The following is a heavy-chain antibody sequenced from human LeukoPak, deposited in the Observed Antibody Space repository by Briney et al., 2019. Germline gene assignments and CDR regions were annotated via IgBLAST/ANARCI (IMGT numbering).Heavy chain of an antibody. CDR3: AKALDWLLKSYYYYYGMDV. Sequence: GGSLRLSCAASGFTFSSYGMHWVRQAPGKGLEWVAVISYDGSNKYYADSVKGRFTISRDNSKNTLYLQMNSLRAEDTAVYYCAKALDWLLKSYYYYYGMDVWGQGTTVTVSS. D-gene: IGHD3-9*01. J-gene: IGHJ6*02. CDR2: ISYDGSNK. CDR1: GFTFSSYG. V-gene: IGHV3-30*18.